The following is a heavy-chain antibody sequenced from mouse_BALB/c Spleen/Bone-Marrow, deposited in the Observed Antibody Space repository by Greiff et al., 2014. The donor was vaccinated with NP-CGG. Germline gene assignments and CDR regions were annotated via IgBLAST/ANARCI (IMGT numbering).Heavy chain of an antibody. CDR1: GFDFSGYW. V-gene: IGHV4-1*02. CDR3: ARNGYYGWITY. J-gene: IGHJ3*01. Sequence: ESGGGLVQPGGSLKLSCAASGFDFSGYWMTWVRQAPGKGLEWIGEINPDSRTINYKPSLKEKFIMSRDNAKNTLYLQMSKVGSEDTALYYCARNGYYGWITYWGQGTLVTVSA. CDR2: INPDSRTI. D-gene: IGHD2-3*01.